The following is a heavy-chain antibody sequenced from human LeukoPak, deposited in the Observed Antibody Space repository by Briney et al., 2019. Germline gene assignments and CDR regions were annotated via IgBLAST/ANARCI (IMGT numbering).Heavy chain of an antibody. CDR3: ASKGIAAAEFDY. V-gene: IGHV4-34*01. Sequence: SETLSLTCAVYGGSFSGYYWSWIRQPPGKGLEWIGEINHSGSTNYNPSLKSRVTISVDTSKNQFSLKLSSVTAADTAVYYCASKGIAAAEFDYWGQGALVTVSS. D-gene: IGHD6-13*01. CDR1: GGSFSGYY. CDR2: INHSGST. J-gene: IGHJ4*02.